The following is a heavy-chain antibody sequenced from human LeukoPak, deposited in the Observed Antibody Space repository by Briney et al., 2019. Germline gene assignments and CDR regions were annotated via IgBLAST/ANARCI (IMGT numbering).Heavy chain of an antibody. CDR1: GFTFSSYS. V-gene: IGHV3-21*01. Sequence: GGSLRLFCAASGFTFSSYSMNWVRQAPGKGLEWVSSIRSSNSYIYYADSVKGRFTISRDNAKNSLYLQMNSLRAEDTAVYYCARSQAPGIYNWFDSWGQGTLVTVSS. CDR3: ARSQAPGIYNWFDS. D-gene: IGHD6-13*01. J-gene: IGHJ5*01. CDR2: IRSSNSYI.